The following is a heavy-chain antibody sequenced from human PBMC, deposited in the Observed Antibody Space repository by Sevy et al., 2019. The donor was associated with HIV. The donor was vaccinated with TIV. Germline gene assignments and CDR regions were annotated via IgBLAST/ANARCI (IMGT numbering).Heavy chain of an antibody. V-gene: IGHV5-51*01. CDR3: ARHLPAVVPAAKSPLFYYMDV. D-gene: IGHD2-2*01. CDR2: IYPGDSGT. J-gene: IGHJ6*03. CDR1: GYSFTSYW. Sequence: GESLKISCEGSGYSFTSYWIAWVRQMPGKGLEWMGIIYPGDSGTRYSPSFQGQVTISVDKSISTAYLQWTSLKASDTAVYYCARHLPAVVPAAKSPLFYYMDVWDKGTTVTVSS.